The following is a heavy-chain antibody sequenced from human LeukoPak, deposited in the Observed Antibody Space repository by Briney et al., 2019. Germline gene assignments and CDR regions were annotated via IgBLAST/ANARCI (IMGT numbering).Heavy chain of an antibody. CDR3: ARGPFSGDV. V-gene: IGHV3-30*04. CDR2: ISYDGSNK. J-gene: IGHJ6*02. Sequence: GGSLRLSCAASGFTFSSYAMHWVRQAPGKGLEWVAVISYDGSNKYYADSVKGRFTISRDNAKNSLYLQMNSLRDEDTAVYYCARGPFSGDVWGQGTTVTVSS. CDR1: GFTFSSYA.